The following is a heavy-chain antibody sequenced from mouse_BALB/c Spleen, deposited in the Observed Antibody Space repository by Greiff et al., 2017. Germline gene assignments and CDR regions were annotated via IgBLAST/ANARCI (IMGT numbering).Heavy chain of an antibody. CDR2: ISSGSSTI. CDR3: ASYGNSFDY. CDR1: GFTFSSFG. D-gene: IGHD2-10*02. J-gene: IGHJ2*01. V-gene: IGHV5-17*02. Sequence: EVKLVESGGGLVQPGGSRKLSCAASGFTFSSFGMHWVRQAPEKGLEWVAYISSGSSTIYYADTVKGRFTISRDNPKNTLFLQMTSLRSEDTAMYYCASYGNSFDYWGQGTTLTVSS.